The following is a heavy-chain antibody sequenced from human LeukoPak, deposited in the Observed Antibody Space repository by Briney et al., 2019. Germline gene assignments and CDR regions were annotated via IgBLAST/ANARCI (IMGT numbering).Heavy chain of an antibody. CDR2: IFYNGTT. CDR3: ARVIKYYYDTTHYYDWFDP. CDR1: GSSISSNSYY. Sequence: SETLSLTCTVSGSSISSNSYYWGWIRQPPGKAMEWIGRIFYNGTTKYNPSLKSRVTISIDTSQSQFSLRLSSVTAADTAIYYCARVIKYYYDTTHYYDWFDPWGQGTLVTVSS. J-gene: IGHJ5*02. D-gene: IGHD3-22*01. V-gene: IGHV4-39*07.